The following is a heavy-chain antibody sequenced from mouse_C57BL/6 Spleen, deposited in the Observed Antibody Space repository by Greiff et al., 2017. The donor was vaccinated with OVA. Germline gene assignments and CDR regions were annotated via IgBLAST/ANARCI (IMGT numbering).Heavy chain of an antibody. CDR3: TSFYYYGSSWFAY. Sequence: EVKLEESGGGLVQPGGSMKLSCVASGFTFSNYWMNWVRQSPEKGLEWVAQIRLKSDNYATHYAESVKGRFTISRDDSKSSVYLQMNNLRAEDTGIYYCTSFYYYGSSWFAYWGQGTLVTVSA. CDR1: GFTFSNYW. CDR2: IRLKSDNYAT. D-gene: IGHD1-1*01. V-gene: IGHV6-3*01. J-gene: IGHJ3*01.